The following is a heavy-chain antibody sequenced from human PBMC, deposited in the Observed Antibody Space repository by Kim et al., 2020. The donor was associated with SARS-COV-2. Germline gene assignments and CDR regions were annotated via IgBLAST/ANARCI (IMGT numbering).Heavy chain of an antibody. CDR3: AKHSNSGAHFDS. CDR2: VSAGSYNT. CDR1: GFTFRSYV. Sequence: GGSLRLSCEASGFTFRSYVMNWVRQAPGKGLEWVASVSAGSYNTYYAESVMGRFTVSRDDSKNTLYLHMSSLRGDDTAIYFRAKHSNSGAHFDSWGQGTLVAVSS. J-gene: IGHJ4*02. V-gene: IGHV3-23*01. D-gene: IGHD2-15*01.